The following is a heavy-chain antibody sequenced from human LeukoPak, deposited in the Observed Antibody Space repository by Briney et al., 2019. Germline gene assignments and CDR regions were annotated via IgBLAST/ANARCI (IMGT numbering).Heavy chain of an antibody. CDR3: ARDRDYGVFDY. J-gene: IGHJ4*02. D-gene: IGHD4-17*01. V-gene: IGHV3-53*01. Sequence: PGGSLRLSCAASGFTVSSNYMSWVRQAPGKGLEWVSVIYSGGSTYYADSVKGRFTISRDNSKNTLYLQMNSLRAEDTAVYYCARDRDYGVFDYWGQGTLVTVSS. CDR2: IYSGGST. CDR1: GFTVSSNY.